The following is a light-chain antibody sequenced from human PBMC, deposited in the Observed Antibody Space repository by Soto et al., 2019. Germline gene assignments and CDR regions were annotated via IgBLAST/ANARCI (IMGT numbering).Light chain of an antibody. J-gene: IGKJ4*01. CDR1: QSVSSN. CDR3: QQYNNWPLT. CDR2: GAS. Sequence: EIVMTKYQATLSVSPGNRATLSCRASQSVSSNLAWYQQKPGQAPRLLIYGASTRATGIPARFSGSGSGTEFTLTISSLQSEDFAVYYCQQYNNWPLTFGGGTMV. V-gene: IGKV3-15*01.